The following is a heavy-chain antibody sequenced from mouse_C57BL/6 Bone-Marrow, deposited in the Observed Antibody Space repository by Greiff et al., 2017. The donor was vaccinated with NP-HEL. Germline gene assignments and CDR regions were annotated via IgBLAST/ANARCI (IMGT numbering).Heavy chain of an antibody. Sequence: EVKLQESGGDLVKPGGSLKIPCAASGFTFSSYSMSWVRQTPDKRLEWVANISSGSSDTYYTDSVKGRVTISRDNANNTLYLELRSLKSEDTAMYYCARRYGSCFDFWGQGTTLTVSS. CDR1: GFTFSSYS. CDR3: ARRYGSCFDF. CDR2: ISSGSSDT. D-gene: IGHD1-1*01. V-gene: IGHV5-6*02. J-gene: IGHJ2*01.